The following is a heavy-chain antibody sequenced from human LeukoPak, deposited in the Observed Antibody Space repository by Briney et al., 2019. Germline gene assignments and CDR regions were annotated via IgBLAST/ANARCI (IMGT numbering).Heavy chain of an antibody. Sequence: SETLSLTCTVSGGSISSSSYYWGWIRQPPGKGLEWIGYIFYSGSTNYNPSLKSRVSISVDTSKNQFSLKLSSVTAADTAVYYCARSRTVTRTKDHWYFDLWGRGTLVTVSS. D-gene: IGHD4-17*01. CDR1: GGSISSSSYY. J-gene: IGHJ2*01. CDR3: ARSRTVTRTKDHWYFDL. V-gene: IGHV4-61*05. CDR2: IFYSGST.